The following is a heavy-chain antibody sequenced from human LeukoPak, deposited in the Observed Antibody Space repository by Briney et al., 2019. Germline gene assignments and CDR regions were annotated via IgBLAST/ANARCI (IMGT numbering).Heavy chain of an antibody. CDR1: GFTFSNYV. CDR3: ARAPYDSSGYYLFYFDY. D-gene: IGHD3-22*01. J-gene: IGHJ4*02. Sequence: GGSLRLSCAASGFTFSNYVMNWVRQAPGKGLEWVSSISSSSSHIHYADSVKGRFTISRDNAKNSVYLQMNGLRAEDTAVYYCARAPYDSSGYYLFYFDYWGQGTLVTVSS. CDR2: ISSSSSHI. V-gene: IGHV3-21*01.